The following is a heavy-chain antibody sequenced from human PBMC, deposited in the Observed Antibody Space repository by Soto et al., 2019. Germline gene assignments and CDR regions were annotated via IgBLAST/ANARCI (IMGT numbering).Heavy chain of an antibody. Sequence: GASVKVSCKTSGYTFTSYGVSWVRQAPGQGIEWVGCISGYNGNTNYSQKFQGSFTMTTDTSTATAYMELMGLRSDDTAIYYCARGYFDYWGQGTLVTVSS. CDR3: ARGYFDY. CDR1: GYTFTSYG. V-gene: IGHV1-18*04. CDR2: ISGYNGNT. J-gene: IGHJ4*02.